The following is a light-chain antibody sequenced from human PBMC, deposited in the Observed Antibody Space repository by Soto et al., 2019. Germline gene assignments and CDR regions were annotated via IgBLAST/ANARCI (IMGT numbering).Light chain of an antibody. Sequence: QSVLTQSPSVSGAPGQRVTISCTGNSSNIGAGYDVHWYKQLPGTAPKVLIYGNDNRPLGVPDRFSGSKSGTSASLAITGLQAKDEADYYCQSYDTILSGSVFGGGTKLTVL. CDR3: QSYDTILSGSV. J-gene: IGLJ3*02. CDR2: GND. CDR1: SSNIGAGYD. V-gene: IGLV1-40*01.